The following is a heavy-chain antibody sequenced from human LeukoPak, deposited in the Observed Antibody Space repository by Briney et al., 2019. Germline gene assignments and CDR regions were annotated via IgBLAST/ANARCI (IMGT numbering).Heavy chain of an antibody. CDR2: MRPDDGST. CDR3: TRGPPESTSSDY. V-gene: IGHV1-8*01. J-gene: IGHJ4*02. CDR1: VYTFTNFD. D-gene: IGHD2-2*01. Sequence: ASVTVSCKTSVYTFTNFDINWVRRASGQGLEWMGWMRPDDGSTGYEQKFQGRVSMTRNTSKSTAYMELNSLRSEDTAIYYCTRGPPESTSSDYWGQGTRVTVSS.